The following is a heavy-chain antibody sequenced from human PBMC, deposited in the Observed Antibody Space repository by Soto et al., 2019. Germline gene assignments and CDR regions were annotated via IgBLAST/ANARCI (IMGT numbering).Heavy chain of an antibody. CDR2: IIPIFGTA. V-gene: IGHV1-69*13. Sequence: ASVKVSCKASGGTFSSYAISWVRQAPGQGLEWMGGIIPIFGTANYAQKFQGRVTITADESTSTAYMELSSLRSEDTAVYYCARDLRGYSYGYSGYYGMDVWGQGTTVTVSS. D-gene: IGHD5-18*01. CDR1: GGTFSSYA. J-gene: IGHJ6*02. CDR3: ARDLRGYSYGYSGYYGMDV.